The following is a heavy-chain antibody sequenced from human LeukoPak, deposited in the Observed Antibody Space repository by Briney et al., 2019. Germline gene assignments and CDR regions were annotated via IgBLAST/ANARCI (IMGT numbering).Heavy chain of an antibody. V-gene: IGHV6-1*01. J-gene: IGHJ6*02. CDR1: GDSVSSKNTA. CDR3: ARDQHYGSGSLRPSRYYYYYGMDV. CDR2: TYYRSKWYY. Sequence: SQTLSLTCAISGDSVSSKNTAWNWIRQSPSRGLEWLGSTYYRSKWYYDYAVSVKSRITISPDTSKNQFSLKLSSVTAADTAVYYCARDQHYGSGSLRPSRYYYYYGMDVWGQGTTVTVSS. D-gene: IGHD3-10*01.